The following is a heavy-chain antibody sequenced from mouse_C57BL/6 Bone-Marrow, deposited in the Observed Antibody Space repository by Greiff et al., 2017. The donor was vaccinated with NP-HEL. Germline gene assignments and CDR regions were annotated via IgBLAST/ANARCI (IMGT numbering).Heavy chain of an antibody. CDR2: INPSSGYT. J-gene: IGHJ1*03. V-gene: IGHV1-7*01. D-gene: IGHD1-1*01. CDR1: GYTFTSYW. Sequence: QVQLKESGAEMAKPGASVKLSCKASGYTFTSYWMHWVKQRPGQGLEWIGYINPSSGYTKYNQKFKDKATLTADKSYSTAYMQLSSLTYEDSAVYYCARRALQRYFDVWGTGTTVTVSS. CDR3: ARRALQRYFDV.